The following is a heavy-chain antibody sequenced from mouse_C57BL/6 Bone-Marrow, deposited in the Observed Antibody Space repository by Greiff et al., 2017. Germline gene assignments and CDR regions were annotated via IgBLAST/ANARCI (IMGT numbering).Heavy chain of an antibody. V-gene: IGHV14-4*01. CDR1: GFNIKDDY. Sequence: EVQRVESGAELVRPGASVKLSCTASGFNIKDDYMHWVKQRPEQGLEWLGWIDPENGDTEYASKFQGKATITVDTSSNTAYLQLSSLTSEDTAVYYCTRIAYWGQGTLVTVSA. J-gene: IGHJ3*01. CDR2: IDPENGDT. CDR3: TRIAY.